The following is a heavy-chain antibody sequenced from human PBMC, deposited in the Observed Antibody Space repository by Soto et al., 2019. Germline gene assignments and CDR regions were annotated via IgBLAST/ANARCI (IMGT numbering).Heavy chain of an antibody. J-gene: IGHJ6*02. CDR3: GRMWDRWEHYYYYGMDV. V-gene: IGHV2-26*01. Sequence: QVTLKESGPVLVKPTETLTLTCTVSGFSLTNTRMGVSWIRQPPGKALEWLAHIFSNDEKSYNTSLKSRLPLAKDTSKSQVVLTMTNMDPVDTATYYCGRMWDRWEHYYYYGMDVWGQGTTVTVSS. D-gene: IGHD1-26*01. CDR1: GFSLTNTRMG. CDR2: IFSNDEK.